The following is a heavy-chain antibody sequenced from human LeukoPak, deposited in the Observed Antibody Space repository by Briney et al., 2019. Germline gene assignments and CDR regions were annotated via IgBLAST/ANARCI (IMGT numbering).Heavy chain of an antibody. Sequence: GESLRISCKASGYSFITHWIAWVRQTPGKGLEWMGIIYPGDSDTKYSPSFQGQVTISADKSISTAYLQWSSLKASDTAMYYCAKGAGGSGSYYPYFWGQGTLVSVSS. CDR3: AKGAGGSGSYYPYF. V-gene: IGHV5-51*01. CDR1: GYSFITHW. J-gene: IGHJ4*02. D-gene: IGHD3-10*01. CDR2: IYPGDSDT.